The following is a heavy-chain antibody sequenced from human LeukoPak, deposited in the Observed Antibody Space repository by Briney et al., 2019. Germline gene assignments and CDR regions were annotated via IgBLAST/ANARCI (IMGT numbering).Heavy chain of an antibody. J-gene: IGHJ6*03. CDR3: TRDIAGSGTAMDV. CDR1: GFTFSTYD. D-gene: IGHD2-15*01. Sequence: GGSLRLSCAASGFTFSTYDMHWARQVTGEGLEWVATIGTSGDTYYAGSVKGRFTISREDGENSLFLQMNSLRAGDTAAYYCTRDIAGSGTAMDVWGKGTTVTVSS. CDR2: IGTSGDT. V-gene: IGHV3-13*01.